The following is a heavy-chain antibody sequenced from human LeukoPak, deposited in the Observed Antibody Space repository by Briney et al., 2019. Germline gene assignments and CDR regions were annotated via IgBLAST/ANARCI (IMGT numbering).Heavy chain of an antibody. CDR3: ARGRGYSSSSDAFDI. CDR1: GFTYSSYS. CDR2: ISTSSSYI. Sequence: GGSLRLSGAASGFTYSSYSMNWVRQAPGKGLEWVSSISTSSSYIYYADSLKGRFTISRDDPENSLYLQMSSLRAEDTAVYYCARGRGYSSSSDAFDIWGQGTMVTVSS. V-gene: IGHV3-21*01. J-gene: IGHJ3*02. D-gene: IGHD6-6*01.